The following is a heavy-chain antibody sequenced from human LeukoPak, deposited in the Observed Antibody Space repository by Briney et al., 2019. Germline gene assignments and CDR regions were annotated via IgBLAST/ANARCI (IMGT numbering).Heavy chain of an antibody. CDR2: IYYSGST. Sequence: SETLSLTCTVSGGSISSDYYYWGWIRQPPGKGLEWIGTIYYSGSTYYNPSLKSRVTILVDTSKNHFSLKLSSVTAADTAVYFCCLGQWLVAPRDWGQGTLVTVSS. CDR3: CLGQWLVAPRD. CDR1: GGSISSDYYY. J-gene: IGHJ4*02. D-gene: IGHD6-19*01. V-gene: IGHV4-39*07.